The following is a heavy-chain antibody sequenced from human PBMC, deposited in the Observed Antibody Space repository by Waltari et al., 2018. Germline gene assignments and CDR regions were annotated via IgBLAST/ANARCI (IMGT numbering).Heavy chain of an antibody. CDR2: IYSGGST. Sequence: EVQLLESGGGLVQPGGSLRLSCAASGFTFSSYAMSWVRQAPGKGLEWVSVIYSGGSTYYADSVKGRFTISRDNSKNTLYLQMNSLRAEDTAVYYCAKDSGYSSGWYPDWGQGTLVIVSS. CDR1: GFTFSSYA. D-gene: IGHD6-19*01. J-gene: IGHJ4*02. CDR3: AKDSGYSSGWYPD. V-gene: IGHV3-23*03.